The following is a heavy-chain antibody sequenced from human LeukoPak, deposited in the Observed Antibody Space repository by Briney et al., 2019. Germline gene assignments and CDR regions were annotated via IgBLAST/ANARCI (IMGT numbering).Heavy chain of an antibody. CDR3: TRVGTVGTWTDH. CDR2: IWSGGYIA. J-gene: IGHJ4*02. V-gene: IGHV3-33*03. D-gene: IGHD1-1*01. Sequence: GGSLRLSCAASGFTFSDYGMQWARQAPGKGLECLSVIWSGGYIADYAESVRGRFTISRDDSKSTVYLQMNSLRDEDTAMYFCTRVGTVGTWTDHWGQGTLVTVSS. CDR1: GFTFSDYG.